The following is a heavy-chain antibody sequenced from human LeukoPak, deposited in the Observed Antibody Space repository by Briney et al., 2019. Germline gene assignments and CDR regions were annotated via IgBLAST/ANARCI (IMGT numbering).Heavy chain of an antibody. CDR3: ARGGLSSSWYNLIDY. CDR1: GFTFGSYA. V-gene: IGHV3-23*01. D-gene: IGHD6-13*01. J-gene: IGHJ4*02. CDR2: ISGSGGST. Sequence: GGSLRLSCAASGFTFGSYAMSWVRQAPGKGLEWVSAISGSGGSTYYADSVKGRFTISRDNSKNTLYLQMNSLRAEDTAVYYCARGGLSSSWYNLIDYWGQGTLVTVSS.